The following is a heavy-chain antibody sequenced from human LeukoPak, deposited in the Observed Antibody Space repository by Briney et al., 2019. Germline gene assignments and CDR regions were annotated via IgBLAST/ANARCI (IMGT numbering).Heavy chain of an antibody. V-gene: IGHV3-23*01. CDR2: LSGSGITT. CDR1: GFTLSNSA. Sequence: PGGSLSLSCAASGFTLSNSAMSWVRQAPGKGLEWVSTLSGSGITTYYAESVKGRFTISRDNSKNTLYLQMNSLRAEDTAVYYRAKGNYSSGWSYFDYWGHGTQVTVSS. J-gene: IGHJ4*01. CDR3: AKGNYSSGWSYFDY. D-gene: IGHD6-19*01.